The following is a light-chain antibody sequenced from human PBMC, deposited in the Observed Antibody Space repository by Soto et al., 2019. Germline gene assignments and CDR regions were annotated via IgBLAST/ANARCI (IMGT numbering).Light chain of an antibody. CDR3: FSHRGGDSHV. J-gene: IGLJ1*01. CDR1: SSDVGGYNY. V-gene: IGLV2-14*01. CDR2: GVT. Sequence: QSVLTQPAFVSGSPGQSITISCTRTSSDVGGYNYVSWYQQYPGKAPKLMIYGVTNRPSGVSNRFSGSKTGNTASLIISGLQAEDEAYYYCFSHRGGDSHVFGTGTKVTVL.